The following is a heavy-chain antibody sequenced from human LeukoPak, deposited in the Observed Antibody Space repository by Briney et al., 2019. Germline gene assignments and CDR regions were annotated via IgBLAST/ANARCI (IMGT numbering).Heavy chain of an antibody. CDR3: ARAGYCSGGNCYSSYYDY. Sequence: KPGGSLRLSCAASGFTFSSYWMHWVRHAPGKGLLWVSRSNGDGSSTAYAVSVKGRFTISRDNAKNTPYLQMNSLRAEDGALYYCARAGYCSGGNCYSSYYDYWGQGTLVTVSS. J-gene: IGHJ4*02. CDR2: SNGDGSST. CDR1: GFTFSSYW. D-gene: IGHD2-15*01. V-gene: IGHV3-74*01.